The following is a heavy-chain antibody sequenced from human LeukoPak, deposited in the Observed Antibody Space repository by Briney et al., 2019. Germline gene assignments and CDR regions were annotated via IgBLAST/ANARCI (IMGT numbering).Heavy chain of an antibody. Sequence: SVKVSFKASGGTFSSYAISWVRQAPGQGLEWMGGIIPIFGTANYAQKFQGRVTITTDESTSTAYMELSSLRSEDTAVYYCARAGSRDGVVTPSYYYIDVWGKGTTVNVPS. CDR1: GGTFSSYA. CDR2: IIPIFGTA. CDR3: ARAGSRDGVVTPSYYYIDV. J-gene: IGHJ6*03. D-gene: IGHD3-3*01. V-gene: IGHV1-69*05.